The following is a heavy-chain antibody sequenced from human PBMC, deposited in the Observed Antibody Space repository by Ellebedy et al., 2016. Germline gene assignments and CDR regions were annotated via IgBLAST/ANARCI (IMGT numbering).Heavy chain of an antibody. V-gene: IGHV5-51*01. D-gene: IGHD6-19*01. CDR2: IYPGDSDT. CDR1: GYSFTSYW. CDR3: ARNSSGPTWEAFDI. Sequence: GGSLRLSXKGSGYSFTSYWIGWVRQMPGKGLEWMGIIYPGDSDTRYSPSFQGQVTISADKSISTAYLQWSSLKASDTAMYYCARNSSGPTWEAFDIWGQGTMVTVSS. J-gene: IGHJ3*02.